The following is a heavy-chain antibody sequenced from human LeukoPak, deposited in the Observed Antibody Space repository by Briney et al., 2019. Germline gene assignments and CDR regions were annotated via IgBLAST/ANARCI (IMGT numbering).Heavy chain of an antibody. CDR1: GFTFSSYW. Sequence: GGSLRLSCAASGFTFSSYWMVWVRHAPGKGLVWVSHISGDGSDTRHADSVKGRFTISRDNAKNTLFLQMNSLRAEDTALYYCARIITGRGFDPWGQGTLVTVSP. D-gene: IGHD3-22*01. CDR2: ISGDGSDT. J-gene: IGHJ5*02. CDR3: ARIITGRGFDP. V-gene: IGHV3-74*01.